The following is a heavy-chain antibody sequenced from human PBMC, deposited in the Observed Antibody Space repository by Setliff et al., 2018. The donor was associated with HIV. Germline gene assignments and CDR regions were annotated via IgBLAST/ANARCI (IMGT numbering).Heavy chain of an antibody. Sequence: PGGSLRLSCAASGFTFSTYAMHWVRQAPGKGLEFVSVISSNGGTTYYANSVKGRFTISRDNSKNTLYLQMGSLRAEDRAVYYCARCGGSGGRCYYDYWGQGTLVTVSS. D-gene: IGHD2-15*01. CDR1: GFTFSTYA. J-gene: IGHJ4*02. CDR3: ARCGGSGGRCYYDY. CDR2: ISSNGGTT. V-gene: IGHV3-64*01.